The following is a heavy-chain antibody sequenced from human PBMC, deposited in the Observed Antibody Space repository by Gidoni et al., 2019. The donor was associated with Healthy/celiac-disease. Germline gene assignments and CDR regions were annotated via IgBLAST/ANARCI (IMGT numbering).Heavy chain of an antibody. CDR3: ARDHGSGSAIDY. J-gene: IGHJ4*02. D-gene: IGHD3-10*01. CDR2: IYYSGST. V-gene: IGHV4-59*01. Sequence: QVQLPASGPGLVKPSATLSLTCTVSCGSISSYYLSSIRKPLVKGLDWIVYIYYSGSTNYNPYLNSRVTISVDTSKNQFSLKLSSVTAADTAVYYCARDHGSGSAIDYWGQGTLVTVSS. CDR1: CGSISSYY.